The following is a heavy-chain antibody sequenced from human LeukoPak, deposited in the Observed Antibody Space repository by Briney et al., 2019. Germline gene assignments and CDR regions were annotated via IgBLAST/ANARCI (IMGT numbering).Heavy chain of an antibody. J-gene: IGHJ4*02. V-gene: IGHV3-21*01. Sequence: GGSLRLSCAASGFTFSSYSMNWVRQAPGKGLEWVSSIDRSGNYIYYADSFKGRFTISRDNAKNSLYLQMDTLRAEDTAVYYCGMRGLTFDWGQGTLVTVSS. CDR1: GFTFSSYS. D-gene: IGHD3-22*01. CDR3: GMRGLTFD. CDR2: IDRSGNYI.